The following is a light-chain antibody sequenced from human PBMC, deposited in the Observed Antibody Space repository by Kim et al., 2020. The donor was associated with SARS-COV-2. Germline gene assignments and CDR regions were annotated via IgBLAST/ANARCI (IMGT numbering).Light chain of an antibody. CDR2: RHS. CDR3: QVWDSSWV. J-gene: IGLJ3*02. Sequence: SYELTQPLSVSVALGQTARITCGGNNIGSKSLHWYQQKPGQAPVLVIYRHSNRPSGIPERFSGSNSGNTATLTISRAQAGDEADYYCQVWDSSWVFGGGTQLTVL. V-gene: IGLV3-9*01. CDR1: NIGSKS.